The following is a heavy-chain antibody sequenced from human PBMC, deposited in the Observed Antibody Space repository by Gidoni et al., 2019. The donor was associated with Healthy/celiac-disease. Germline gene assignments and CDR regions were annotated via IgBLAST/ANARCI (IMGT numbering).Heavy chain of an antibody. CDR1: GFTFSSYA. Sequence: EVQPLASVGCLGQPGGSLRLPCAPSGFTFSSYAMSGVRQAPGTGLEWVSAICGSGGSTYYADTVKGRFTISSDNTKNTLYLQMNSLRAEDTAVYYCAKDGRLGYWGQGTLVTVSS. CDR3: AKDGRLGY. CDR2: ICGSGGST. V-gene: IGHV3-23*01. D-gene: IGHD7-27*01. J-gene: IGHJ4*02.